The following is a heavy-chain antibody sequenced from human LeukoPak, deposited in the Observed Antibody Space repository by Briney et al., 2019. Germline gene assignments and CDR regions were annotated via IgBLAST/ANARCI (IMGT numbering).Heavy chain of an antibody. V-gene: IGHV3-9*03. CDR3: AKGYSSGWGPFDY. CDR1: GFTFDDYA. D-gene: IGHD6-19*01. CDR2: ISWNSGSI. Sequence: GRSLRLSCAASGFTFDDYAMHWVRQAPGKGLEWVSGISWNSGSIGYGDSVKGRFTISRDNAKNSLYLQMNSLRAEDMALYYCAKGYSSGWGPFDYWGQGTLVTVSS. J-gene: IGHJ4*02.